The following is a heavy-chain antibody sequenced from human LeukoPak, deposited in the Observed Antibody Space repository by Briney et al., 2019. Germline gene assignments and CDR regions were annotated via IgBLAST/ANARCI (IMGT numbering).Heavy chain of an antibody. CDR1: GFTLSSNW. Sequence: GGSLRLSCAASGFTLSSNWMHWVRQAPGKGLVWVSRINGDGSSTSYADSVKGRFTISRDNAKNTLYLQMNSLRAEDTAVYYCARDRGSTEFDYWGQGTRVTVSS. V-gene: IGHV3-74*01. CDR2: INGDGSST. D-gene: IGHD1-26*01. CDR3: ARDRGSTEFDY. J-gene: IGHJ4*02.